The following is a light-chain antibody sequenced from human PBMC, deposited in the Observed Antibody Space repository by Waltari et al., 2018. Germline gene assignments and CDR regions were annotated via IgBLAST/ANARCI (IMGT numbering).Light chain of an antibody. J-gene: IGKJ4*01. CDR3: QQYYSTPLT. V-gene: IGKV4-1*01. Sequence: DIVMTQSPESLAVSLGERATINCKSSASVLYSSNNKNHLAWYQQKPGQPPKLLLYWASTRESGVPDRFSGSGSETDFTLTVTSLQAEDVAVYYCQQYYSTPLTFGGGTKVEIK. CDR1: ASVLYSSNNKNH. CDR2: WAS.